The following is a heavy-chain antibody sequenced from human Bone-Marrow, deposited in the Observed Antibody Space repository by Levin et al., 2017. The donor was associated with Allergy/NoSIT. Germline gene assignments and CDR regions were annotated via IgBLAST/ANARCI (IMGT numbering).Heavy chain of an antibody. V-gene: IGHV3-43*01. CDR2: ISWDGGTR. CDR3: AKDISLRGIAVADY. Sequence: PGGSLRLSCAASGFNFDDYTIHWVRQAPGKGLEWVSLISWDGGTRWYVDSVKGRFTISRDNSKTSVYLQMNSLRTEDTALYYCAKDISLRGIAVADYWGQGTLVTVSS. CDR1: GFNFDDYT. J-gene: IGHJ4*02. D-gene: IGHD6-19*01.